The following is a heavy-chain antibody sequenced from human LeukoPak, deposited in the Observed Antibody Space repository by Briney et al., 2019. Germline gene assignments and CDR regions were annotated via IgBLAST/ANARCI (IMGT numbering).Heavy chain of an antibody. D-gene: IGHD3-22*01. CDR2: IYYSGST. Sequence: KPSETLSLTCTVSGGSISSSSYYWGWIRQPPGKGLEWIGSIYYSGSTYYNPSLKSRVTISVDTSKNQFSLKLSSVTAADTAVYYCALDSSGSNDAFDIWGQGTMVTVSS. CDR3: ALDSSGSNDAFDI. V-gene: IGHV4-39*07. CDR1: GGSISSSSYY. J-gene: IGHJ3*02.